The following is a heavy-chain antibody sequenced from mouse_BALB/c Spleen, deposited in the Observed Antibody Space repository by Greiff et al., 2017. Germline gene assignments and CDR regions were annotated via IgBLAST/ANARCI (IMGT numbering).Heavy chain of an antibody. D-gene: IGHD1-2*01. CDR3: TRTHYYGYYFDY. CDR2: IRLKSNNYAT. J-gene: IGHJ2*01. Sequence: EVQLVESGGGLVKPGGSLKLSCAASGFTFSNYWMNWVRQSPEKGLEWVAEIRLKSNNYATHYAESVKGRFTISRDDSKSSVYLQMNNLRAEDTGIYYCTRTHYYGYYFDYWGQGTTLTVSS. V-gene: IGHV6-6*02. CDR1: GFTFSNYW.